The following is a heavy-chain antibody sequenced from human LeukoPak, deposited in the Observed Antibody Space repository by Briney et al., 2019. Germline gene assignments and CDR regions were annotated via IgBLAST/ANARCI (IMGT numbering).Heavy chain of an antibody. V-gene: IGHV3-30*02. D-gene: IGHD2-2*02. CDR1: GFTFSSYG. Sequence: GGSLRLSCAASGFTFSSYGMHWVRQAPGKGLEWVAFIRYDGSNKYYADSVKGRFTISRDNSKNTLYLQMNSLRAEDTAVYYCARDLHCSSTSCYTWAFDIWGQGTMVTVSS. CDR3: ARDLHCSSTSCYTWAFDI. CDR2: IRYDGSNK. J-gene: IGHJ3*02.